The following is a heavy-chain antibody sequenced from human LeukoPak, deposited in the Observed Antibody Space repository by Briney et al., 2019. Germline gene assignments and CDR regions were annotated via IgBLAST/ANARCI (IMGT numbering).Heavy chain of an antibody. CDR1: GGSISSSSYY. CDR2: IYYSGST. V-gene: IGHV4-39*02. D-gene: IGHD3-10*01. Sequence: SETLSLTCSVSGGSISSSSYYWGWIRQPPGKGLEWIVNIYYSGSTYNNPSLKSRVTIFVDTSKNQFSLTLSSVTAAHTAGYYCARDGRGVRGENWFDPGGQETLVTVSS. J-gene: IGHJ5*02. CDR3: ARDGRGVRGENWFDP.